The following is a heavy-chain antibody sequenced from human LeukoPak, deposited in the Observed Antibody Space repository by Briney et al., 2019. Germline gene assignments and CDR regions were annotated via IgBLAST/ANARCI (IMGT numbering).Heavy chain of an antibody. Sequence: TGGSLRLSCAASGFTFSSYAMSWIRQPPGKGLEWIGYIYYSGSTNYNPSLKSRVTISVDTSKNQFSLKLSSVTAADTAVYYCARARGVRRYDAFDIWGQGTMVTVSS. J-gene: IGHJ3*02. CDR2: IYYSGST. CDR1: GFTFSSYA. D-gene: IGHD3-10*01. CDR3: ARARGVRRYDAFDI. V-gene: IGHV4-59*01.